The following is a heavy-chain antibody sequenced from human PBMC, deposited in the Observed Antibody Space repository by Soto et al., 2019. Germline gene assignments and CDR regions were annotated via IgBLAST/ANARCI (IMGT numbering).Heavy chain of an antibody. V-gene: IGHV1-46*03. D-gene: IGHD4-17*01. CDR1: GYTFTSYY. CDR2: INPSGGST. Sequence: QVQLVQSGAEVKKPGASVKVSCKASGYTFTSYYMHWVRQAPGQGLEWMGIINPSGGSTSYAQKFQGRVTMTRDTSTSTVYMELSSLRSEDTAVYYCARDQPPNYGDLRADYWGQGTLVTVSS. CDR3: ARDQPPNYGDLRADY. J-gene: IGHJ4*02.